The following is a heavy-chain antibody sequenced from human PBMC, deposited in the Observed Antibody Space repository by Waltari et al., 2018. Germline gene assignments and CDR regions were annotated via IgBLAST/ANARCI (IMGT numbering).Heavy chain of an antibody. CDR3: ARDPPDGYTYFDY. Sequence: QVQLQQSGPGLVKPSQTLSLTCAISGDSVSSKTAAWNWIRQSPSRGLAWLGRTYYRSRWYNNYAVSVKSRITINQDTSKNQFALQLSSVTPEDTAVYYCARDPPDGYTYFDYWGQGTLVTVSS. CDR1: GDSVSSKTAA. V-gene: IGHV6-1*01. J-gene: IGHJ4*02. CDR2: TYYRSRWYN. D-gene: IGHD3-16*01.